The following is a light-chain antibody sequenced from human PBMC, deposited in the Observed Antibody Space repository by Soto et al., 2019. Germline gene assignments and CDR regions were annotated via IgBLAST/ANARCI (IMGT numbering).Light chain of an antibody. CDR2: DVS. CDR3: QPYDSHRT. Sequence: DVQMTQSPSTLSASVGDRVTITCRASQNVTTWLAWYQHNPGKAPNLLLYDVSNLESGVPSRCGGSGSGTEFTLTISSLQSDAFATYFWQPYDSHRTFGQGTKVDIK. J-gene: IGKJ1*01. V-gene: IGKV1-5*01. CDR1: QNVTTW.